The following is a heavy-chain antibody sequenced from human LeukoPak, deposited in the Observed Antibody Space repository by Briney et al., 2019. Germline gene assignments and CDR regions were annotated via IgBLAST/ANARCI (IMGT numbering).Heavy chain of an antibody. CDR3: ARGYYSGTYAH. D-gene: IGHD1-26*01. Sequence: ASVKVSCKASGYTFTAYHMHWLRQAPGQGLEWVGRINPNNGDTYYAQKFQGRVTMTTDASISTAYMELTSLTSDDTALYFCARGYYSGTYAHWGQGTQVTVSS. J-gene: IGHJ4*02. V-gene: IGHV1-2*06. CDR1: GYTFTAYH. CDR2: INPNNGDT.